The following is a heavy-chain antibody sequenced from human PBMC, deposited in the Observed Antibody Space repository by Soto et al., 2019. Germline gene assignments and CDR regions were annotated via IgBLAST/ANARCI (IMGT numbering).Heavy chain of an antibody. CDR3: AKNYDFGVVIPPYGMDV. V-gene: IGHV3-23*01. CDR2: ISGSGGST. J-gene: IGHJ6*02. CDR1: GFTFSSYA. Sequence: EVQLLESGGGLVQPGGSLRLSCAASGFTFSSYAMSWVRQAPGKGLEWVSAISGSGGSTYYADSVKGRFTISRDNSKNTLYLQMNSLRDEDTAVYYCAKNYDFGVVIPPYGMDVWGQGTTVTVSS. D-gene: IGHD3-3*01.